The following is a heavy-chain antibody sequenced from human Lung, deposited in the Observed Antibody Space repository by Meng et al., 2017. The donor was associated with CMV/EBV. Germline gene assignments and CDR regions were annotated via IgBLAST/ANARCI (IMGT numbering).Heavy chain of an antibody. CDR1: GDSITSYY. D-gene: IGHD6-13*01. CDR3: ARDFGSNWYPNWFDP. CDR2: ISASGNT. J-gene: IGHJ5*02. V-gene: IGHV4-4*07. Sequence: QLQEAGPGLVKPSETLPLTCTVSGDSITSYYWSWIRQPAGKGLEWIGRISASGNTRYNPSLKSRVTMSVDTSKNQFSLKLSSVTAADTAVYYCARDFGSNWYPNWFDPWGQGTLVTVSS.